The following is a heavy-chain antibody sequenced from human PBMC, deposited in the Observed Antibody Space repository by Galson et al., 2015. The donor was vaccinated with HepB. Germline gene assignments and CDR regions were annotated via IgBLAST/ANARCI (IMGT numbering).Heavy chain of an antibody. V-gene: IGHV1-3*01. CDR3: ARTNRRLRLGELSFGVMEP. Sequence: SVKVSCKASGYTFTSYAMHWVRQAPGQRLEWMGWINAGNGNTKYSQKFQGRVTITRDTSASTAYMELSSLRSEDTAVYYCARTNRRLRLGELSFGVMEPWGQGTLVTVSS. CDR1: GYTFTSYA. CDR2: INAGNGNT. J-gene: IGHJ5*02. D-gene: IGHD3-16*02.